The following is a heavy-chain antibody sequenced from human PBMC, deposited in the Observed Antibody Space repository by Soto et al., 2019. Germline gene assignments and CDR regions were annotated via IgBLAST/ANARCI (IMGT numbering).Heavy chain of an antibody. CDR1: GGSISSYY. J-gene: IGHJ4*02. CDR2: IYTNGGA. Sequence: PSETLSLTCTVSGGSISSYYWTWIRQTAGKGLEWIGRIYTNGGANYHPSLKSRVTMSVDTSKNQFSLKLSSVTAADTAVYYCARGPLFSQNSPHLVFWREGTLVTV. CDR3: ARGPLFSQNSPHLVF. V-gene: IGHV4-4*07. D-gene: IGHD1-7*01.